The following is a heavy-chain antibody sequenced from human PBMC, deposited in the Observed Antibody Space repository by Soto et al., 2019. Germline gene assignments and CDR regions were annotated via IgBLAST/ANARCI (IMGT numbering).Heavy chain of an antibody. Sequence: ASVKVSCKASGYTFTSYGISWVRQAPGQGLEWMGWISAYNGNTNYAQKLQGRVTMTTDTSTSTAYMELRSLRFDDTAVYYCARASIGYDFWSGPKGDNWFDPWGQGTLVTVSS. V-gene: IGHV1-18*01. CDR1: GYTFTSYG. J-gene: IGHJ5*02. CDR3: ARASIGYDFWSGPKGDNWFDP. CDR2: ISAYNGNT. D-gene: IGHD3-3*01.